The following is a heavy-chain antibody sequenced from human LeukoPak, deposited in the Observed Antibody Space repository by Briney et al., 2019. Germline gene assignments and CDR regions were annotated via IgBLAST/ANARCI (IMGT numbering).Heavy chain of an antibody. J-gene: IGHJ4*02. CDR3: ATLWLREHFDY. CDR1: GGSFSGYY. Sequence: SETLSLTCAVYGGSFSGYYWSWIRPPHGKGLEWIGEINHSGSTNYNPALKSRVTISVDTSKNQFSLKLSSVNAADTAVYYCATLWLREHFDYWGQRTLVTVS. V-gene: IGHV4-34*01. CDR2: INHSGST. D-gene: IGHD5-12*01.